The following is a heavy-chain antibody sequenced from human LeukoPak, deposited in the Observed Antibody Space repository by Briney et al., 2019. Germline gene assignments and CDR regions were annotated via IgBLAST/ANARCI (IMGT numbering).Heavy chain of an antibody. CDR1: GFTFGSYG. D-gene: IGHD2/OR15-2a*01. V-gene: IGHV3-30*03. Sequence: GRPLRLSCAASGFTFGSYGMHWVRQAPGKGLEWAAVISYDGDYKYYADSVKGRFTVSRDNSKDTLFLQMNSLRAEDTAVYYCARESLSLGLDCWGQGTLVTVSS. J-gene: IGHJ4*02. CDR3: ARESLSLGLDC. CDR2: ISYDGDYK.